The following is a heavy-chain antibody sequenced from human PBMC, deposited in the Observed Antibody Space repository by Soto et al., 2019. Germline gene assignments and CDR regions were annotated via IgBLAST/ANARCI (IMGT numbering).Heavy chain of an antibody. CDR2: ISYDGSNK. CDR3: ARGPGESDY. Sequence: LRLSCAASGFTFSSYAMHWVRQAPGKGLEWVAVISYDGSNKYYADSVKGRFTISRDNSKNTLYLQMNSLRAEDTAVYYCARGPGESDYWGQGTLVTVSS. V-gene: IGHV3-30-3*01. CDR1: GFTFSSYA. J-gene: IGHJ4*02. D-gene: IGHD3-10*01.